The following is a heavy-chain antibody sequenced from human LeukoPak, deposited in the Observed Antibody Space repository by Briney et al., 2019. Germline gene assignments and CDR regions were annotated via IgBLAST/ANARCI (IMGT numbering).Heavy chain of an antibody. CDR3: ARIKAAAGPGEIDY. J-gene: IGHJ4*02. V-gene: IGHV1-24*01. Sequence: ASVKVSCKVSGYTLTELSMHWVRQAPGKGLEWMGGFDPEDGETIYAQKFQGRVTITADKSTSTAYMELSSLRSEDTAVYYCARIKAAAGPGEIDYWGQGTLVTVSS. D-gene: IGHD6-13*01. CDR1: GYTLTELS. CDR2: FDPEDGET.